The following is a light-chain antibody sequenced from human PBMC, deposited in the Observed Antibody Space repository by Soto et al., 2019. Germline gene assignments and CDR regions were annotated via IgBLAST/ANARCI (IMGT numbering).Light chain of an antibody. J-gene: IGLJ1*01. V-gene: IGLV2-14*01. Sequence: QSALTQPASVSGSPGQSITISCTGTSSDVGGYNYVSWYQHHPGKAPKLMIYNVSNRPSGVSNRFSGSKSGNTAYLTISGLQAEDEAEYYCSLYTSSNTRVFGTGTKLTVL. CDR1: SSDVGGYNY. CDR3: SLYTSSNTRV. CDR2: NVS.